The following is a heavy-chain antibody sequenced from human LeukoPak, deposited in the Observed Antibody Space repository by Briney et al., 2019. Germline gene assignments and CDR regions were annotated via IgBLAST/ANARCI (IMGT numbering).Heavy chain of an antibody. D-gene: IGHD2-21*02. V-gene: IGHV3-23*01. J-gene: IGHJ4*02. CDR2: ISGSGGST. Sequence: GGSLRLSCAASGFTFSSYAMSWVRQAPGKGLEWVSAISGSGGSTYYADSVKGRFTISRDNSKNTLYLQMNSLRAEDTAVYYCAKDEAYCGGDCYSVFDYWGQGTLVTVSS. CDR3: AKDEAYCGGDCYSVFDY. CDR1: GFTFSSYA.